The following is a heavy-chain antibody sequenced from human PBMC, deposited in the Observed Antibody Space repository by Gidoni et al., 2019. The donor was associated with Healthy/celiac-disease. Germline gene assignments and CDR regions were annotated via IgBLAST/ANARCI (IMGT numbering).Heavy chain of an antibody. V-gene: IGHV3-23*04. CDR2: ISGSGGST. CDR1: GFPFSSYA. CDR3: AKDMGTYAVAPFWTLFDY. Sequence: EVQLVESGGGLVPPGGSLRLSCAASGFPFSSYAMSWVRQAPGKGLEWVSAISGSGGSTYYADSVKGRFTISRDNSKNTLYLQMNSLRAEDTAVYYCAKDMGTYAVAPFWTLFDYWGQGTLVTVSS. D-gene: IGHD6-19*01. J-gene: IGHJ4*02.